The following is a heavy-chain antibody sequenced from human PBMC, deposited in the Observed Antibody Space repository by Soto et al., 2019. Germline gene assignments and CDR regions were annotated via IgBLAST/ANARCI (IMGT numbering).Heavy chain of an antibody. J-gene: IGHJ4*02. CDR1: GYTFTDYG. D-gene: IGHD1-26*01. CDR3: ARDRGSGSYYLGPFYFDY. V-gene: IGHV1-18*01. Sequence: GASVKVSCKASGYTFTDYGFSWVRQAPGQGPEWMGWITPYTGNTKFPQKFQGRVTMTTDRFTSTAYMELKSLTFDDTAAYYCARDRGSGSYYLGPFYFDYWGQGTLVTVSS. CDR2: ITPYTGNT.